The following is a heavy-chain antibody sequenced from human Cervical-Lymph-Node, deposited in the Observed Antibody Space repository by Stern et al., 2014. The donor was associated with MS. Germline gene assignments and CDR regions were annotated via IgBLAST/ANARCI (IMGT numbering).Heavy chain of an antibody. CDR2: IMPILGTS. D-gene: IGHD1-26*01. V-gene: IGHV1-69*01. Sequence: QVQLVQSGAEVKKPGSSVKVSCQASGGTLISYPISLVRQAPGQGLEWMGGIMPILGTSNYAHKFQGRVTITADESTTTIYMELRSLKSEDTAVYYCARHLGSHESGWFDPWGQGTLVTVSS. CDR3: ARHLGSHESGWFDP. J-gene: IGHJ5*02. CDR1: GGTLISYP.